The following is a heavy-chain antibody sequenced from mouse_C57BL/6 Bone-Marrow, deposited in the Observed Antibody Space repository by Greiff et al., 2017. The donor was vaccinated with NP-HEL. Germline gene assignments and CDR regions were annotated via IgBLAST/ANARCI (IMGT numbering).Heavy chain of an antibody. J-gene: IGHJ2*01. CDR3: ARDGSEFLGYYFDY. CDR2: IYPGSGNT. V-gene: IGHV1-76*01. Sequence: QVQLQQSGAELVRPGASVKLSCKASGYTFTDYYINWVKQRPGQGLEWIARIYPGSGNTYYNEKFKGKATLTAEKSSSTAYMQLSSLTSEDSAVYFCARDGSEFLGYYFDYWGQGTTLTVSS. D-gene: IGHD1-1*01. CDR1: GYTFTDYY.